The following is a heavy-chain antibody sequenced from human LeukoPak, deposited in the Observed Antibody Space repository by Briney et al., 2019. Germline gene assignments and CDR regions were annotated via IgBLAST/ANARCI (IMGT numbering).Heavy chain of an antibody. J-gene: IGHJ4*02. V-gene: IGHV3-74*01. D-gene: IGHD1-7*01. CDR2: ISGDGSTT. CDR1: GFTFSRYW. Sequence: GGSLRLSXTASGFTFSRYWMHWVRQAPGKGLVWVSRISGDGSTTNYAESVKGRFTISRDNSKNTLYLQMNSLRAEDTALYYCARALTGTTFFDYWGQGTLVTVSS. CDR3: ARALTGTTFFDY.